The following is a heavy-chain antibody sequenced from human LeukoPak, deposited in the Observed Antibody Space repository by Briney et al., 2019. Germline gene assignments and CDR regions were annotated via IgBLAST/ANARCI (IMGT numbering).Heavy chain of an antibody. CDR3: ARRLEFDY. J-gene: IGHJ4*02. V-gene: IGHV3-23*01. Sequence: ETLSLTCTVSGGSISTYYWSWIRQPPGKGLEWVSAISGSGGSTYYADSVKGRFAISRDNSKNTLYLQMNSLRAEDTAVYYCARRLEFDYWGQGTLVTVSS. CDR2: ISGSGGST. CDR1: GGSISTYY.